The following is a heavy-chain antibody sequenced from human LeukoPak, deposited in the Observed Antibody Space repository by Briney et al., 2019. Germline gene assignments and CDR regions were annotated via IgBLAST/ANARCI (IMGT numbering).Heavy chain of an antibody. D-gene: IGHD3-10*01. V-gene: IGHV4-59*03. Sequence: SETLYLTCTVSGGSISSYSWSWIRQPPGKGLEWIGYIYYSGRTVYNPSLASRVTISIDASKDQFSLRLSSVTAADTAIYYCAGDYGSGSYRFDYWGQGTLVTVSS. CDR3: AGDYGSGSYRFDY. J-gene: IGHJ4*02. CDR2: IYYSGRT. CDR1: GGSISSYS.